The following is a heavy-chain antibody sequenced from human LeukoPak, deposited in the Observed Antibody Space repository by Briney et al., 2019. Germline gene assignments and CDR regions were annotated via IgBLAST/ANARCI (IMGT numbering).Heavy chain of an antibody. J-gene: IGHJ3*02. CDR3: ARVGNMCAFDI. CDR1: GYTFTGYY. V-gene: IGHV1-46*01. Sequence: GASVKVSCKASGYTFTGYYMHWVRQAPGQGLEWMGIINPSGGSTSYAQKFQGRVTMTRDMSTSTVYMELSSLRSEDTAVYYCARVGNMCAFDIWGQGTMVTVSS. CDR2: INPSGGST. D-gene: IGHD2/OR15-2a*01.